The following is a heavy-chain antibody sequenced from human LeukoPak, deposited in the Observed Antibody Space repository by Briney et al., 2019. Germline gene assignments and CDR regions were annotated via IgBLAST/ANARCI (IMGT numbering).Heavy chain of an antibody. D-gene: IGHD4-11*01. V-gene: IGHV4-59*08. Sequence: SETLSLTCNVSGGSITSYYWSWIRQPPGKGLEWIGYIYYSETYYNPSLKSRVTISLDTSKNQFSLNLRFVTAADTAVYCCARTQGWGTVRTGYYYGMDVWGQGTTVTVSS. CDR1: GGSITSYY. J-gene: IGHJ6*02. CDR2: IYYSET. CDR3: ARTQGWGTVRTGYYYGMDV.